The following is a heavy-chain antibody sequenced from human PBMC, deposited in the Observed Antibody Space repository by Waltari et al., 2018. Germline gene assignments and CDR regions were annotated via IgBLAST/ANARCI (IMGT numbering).Heavy chain of an antibody. CDR2: IYSGGST. CDR3: ARARGYSGYGLFDY. Sequence: VQLVESGGGLIQPGGSLRLSCAASGFTVSSNYMSWVRQAPGKGLEWVSVIYSGGSTYYADSVKGRFTISRDNSKNTLYLQMKSLRAEDTAVYYCARARGYSGYGLFDYWGQGTLVTVSS. J-gene: IGHJ4*02. CDR1: GFTVSSNY. D-gene: IGHD5-12*01. V-gene: IGHV3-53*01.